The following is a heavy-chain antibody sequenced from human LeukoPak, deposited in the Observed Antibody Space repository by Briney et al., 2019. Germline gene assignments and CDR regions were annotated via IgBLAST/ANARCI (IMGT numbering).Heavy chain of an antibody. Sequence: GGSLRLSCAASGFTFSSYSMNWVRQAPGKGLEWVSSISSSSSYIYYADSVKGRFTISRDNAKNSLYLQMNSLKTGDTAVYYCATLGPPYCSSTSCYFNYWGQGTLVTVSS. J-gene: IGHJ4*02. CDR1: GFTFSSYS. D-gene: IGHD2-2*01. CDR2: ISSSSSYI. CDR3: ATLGPPYCSSTSCYFNY. V-gene: IGHV3-21*04.